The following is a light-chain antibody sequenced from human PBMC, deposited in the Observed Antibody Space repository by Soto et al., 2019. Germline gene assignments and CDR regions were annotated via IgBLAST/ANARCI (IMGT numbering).Light chain of an antibody. J-gene: IGKJ4*01. CDR3: QQRSDWPPLT. CDR2: GAY. V-gene: IGKV3-11*01. Sequence: EIVLTQSPATLSLSPGESATLSCRASQSVRSYLAWYQQKPGQAPRLLIYGAYSRATGVPARFSGSGSGTDFTLTLSSLEPEDFAIYYCQQRSDWPPLTFGGGTKVEIK. CDR1: QSVRSY.